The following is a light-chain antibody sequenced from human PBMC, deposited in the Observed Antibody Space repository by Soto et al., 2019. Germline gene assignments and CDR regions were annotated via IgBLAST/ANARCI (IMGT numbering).Light chain of an antibody. Sequence: IQLTQSPSSLSSSVGDRVTISFRASQDISSYLAWYQQKPGKAPNLLIYAASTLQSGVPSRFSASGVGTDFTLTISSLQAEDFATYYCQQVRSYPSTFGGGTKVDIK. CDR2: AAS. CDR1: QDISSY. CDR3: QQVRSYPST. J-gene: IGKJ4*01. V-gene: IGKV1-9*01.